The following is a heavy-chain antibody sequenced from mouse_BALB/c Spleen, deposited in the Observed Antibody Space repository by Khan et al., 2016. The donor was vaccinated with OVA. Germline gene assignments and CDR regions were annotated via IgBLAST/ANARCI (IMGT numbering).Heavy chain of an antibody. J-gene: IGHJ2*01. V-gene: IGHV3-2*02. D-gene: IGHD3-1*01. CDR2: ITYSGST. CDR3: PRGLRCLDY. CDR1: GYSITNAYA. Sequence: VQLQQPGPGLVKPSQSLSLTCTVTGYSITNAYAWNWIRQFPGDKLEWMSYITYSGSTNYNPSLKSRISITRDTSKNQFFLQLNSVTTEDTATYYCPRGLRCLDYWGQDTTLTVSS.